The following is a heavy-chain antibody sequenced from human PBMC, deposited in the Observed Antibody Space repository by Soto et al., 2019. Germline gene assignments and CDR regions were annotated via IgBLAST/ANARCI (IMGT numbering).Heavy chain of an antibody. CDR3: AKDTFYHDSSGYYAFDY. V-gene: IGHV3-30*18. J-gene: IGHJ4*02. Sequence: PGGSLRLSCAASEFTFSSYGIHWVRQAPGKGLEWVAVISYDGSKKNYLDSVKGRFTISRDNSKNTMYLEMNSLRAEDTAVYYCAKDTFYHDSSGYYAFDYWGQGTLVTVSS. CDR2: ISYDGSKK. D-gene: IGHD3-22*01. CDR1: EFTFSSYG.